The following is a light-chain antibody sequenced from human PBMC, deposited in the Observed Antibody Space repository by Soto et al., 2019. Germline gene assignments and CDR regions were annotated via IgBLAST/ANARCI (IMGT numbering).Light chain of an antibody. Sequence: QSVLIQPPSVSGSPGQSVTISCTGTSSDVGSYDYVSWYQQHPGTVPKPMIYNVNTQPSGVPDRFSGSKSGNTASMTISGLQAGDEADYYCTSWTTSTTMIFGGGTKVTVL. CDR1: SSDVGSYDY. CDR3: TSWTTSTTMI. CDR2: NVN. V-gene: IGLV2-18*02. J-gene: IGLJ2*01.